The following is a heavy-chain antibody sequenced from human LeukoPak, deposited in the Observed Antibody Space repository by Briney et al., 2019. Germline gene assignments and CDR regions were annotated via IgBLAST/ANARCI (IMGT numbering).Heavy chain of an antibody. Sequence: PGGSLRLSCAASGFTFSSYGMHWVRQAPGKGLEWVSAISGSGGSTYYADSVKGRFTISRDNSKNTLYLPMNSLRAEDTAVYYCAKESSSGPYYFDYWGQGTLVTVSS. CDR2: ISGSGGST. CDR3: AKESSSGPYYFDY. V-gene: IGHV3-23*01. J-gene: IGHJ4*02. CDR1: GFTFSSYG. D-gene: IGHD6-19*01.